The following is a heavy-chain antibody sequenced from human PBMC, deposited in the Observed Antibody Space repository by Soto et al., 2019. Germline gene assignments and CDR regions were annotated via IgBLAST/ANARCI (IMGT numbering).Heavy chain of an antibody. J-gene: IGHJ4*02. CDR3: VKGLNIDYNSAWFYFDY. V-gene: IGHV3-9*01. CDR1: GFTFNDYT. D-gene: IGHD6-19*01. Sequence: EVQLVESGGGLVQPGGSLRLSCAASGFTFNDYTMHWVRQTPGKGLEWVASISWSGNDLDCRDSVEGRFTISRDNAKNSLYLQMNSLRVEDTALYYCVKGLNIDYNSAWFYFDYWGQGTVVTVSS. CDR2: ISWSGNDL.